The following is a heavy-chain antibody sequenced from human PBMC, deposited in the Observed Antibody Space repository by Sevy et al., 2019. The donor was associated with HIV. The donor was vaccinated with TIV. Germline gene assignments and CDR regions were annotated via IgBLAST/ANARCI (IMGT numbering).Heavy chain of an antibody. CDR2: ISYDGSNK. D-gene: IGHD3-10*01. CDR3: ARVSSMVHFDY. Sequence: GGSLRLSCAASGFTFSSYAMHWVRQAPGKGLEWVAVISYDGSNKYYADSVKGRFTISRDNSKNTLYLQMNSLRAEDTAVYYCARVSSMVHFDYRGQGTLVTVSS. J-gene: IGHJ4*02. V-gene: IGHV3-30-3*01. CDR1: GFTFSSYA.